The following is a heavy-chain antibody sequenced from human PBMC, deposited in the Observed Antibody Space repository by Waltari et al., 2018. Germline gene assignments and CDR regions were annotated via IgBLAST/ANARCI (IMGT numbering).Heavy chain of an antibody. CDR3: ARRNGCDY. J-gene: IGHJ4*02. V-gene: IGHV3-7*01. D-gene: IGHD6-19*01. CDR1: VFTFSDTW. CDR2: IKQDGSEK. Sequence: EVQLVESGGGLVQPGGSLSLSCAASVFTFSDTWLTWVRQAPGKGLEWVANIKQDGSEKYYVDSVKGRFTISRDNAKNSLYLQMNSLRAEDSAVYYCARRNGCDYWGQGTLVTVSS.